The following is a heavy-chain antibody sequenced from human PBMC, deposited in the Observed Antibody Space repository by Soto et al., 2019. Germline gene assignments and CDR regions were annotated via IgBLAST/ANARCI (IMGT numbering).Heavy chain of an antibody. CDR1: GVIVSDNY. V-gene: IGHV3-53*01. Sequence: GGSLRLCCAASGVIVSDNYINWVRQAPGRGLEWVSVTYTGGYTYYADSVKGRFTISRDNSKNTLYLQMNSLRAEDTAVYYCAREVSGTSFDYWGQGTLVTVSS. CDR3: AREVSGTSFDY. CDR2: TYTGGYT. D-gene: IGHD1-7*01. J-gene: IGHJ4*02.